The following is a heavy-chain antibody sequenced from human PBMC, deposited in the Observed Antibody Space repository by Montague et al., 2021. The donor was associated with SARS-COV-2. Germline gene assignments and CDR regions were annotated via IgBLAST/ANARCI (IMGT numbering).Heavy chain of an antibody. J-gene: IGHJ6*02. CDR1: GGSISSSSYY. CDR2: IYYSGST. CDR3: AVGYGGSTYYYGMDV. Sequence: SETLSLTCTVSGGSISSSSYYWGWIRQPPGKGLEWIGYIYYSGSTYYNPSLKSRVTISVDTSKNQFSLKRSSVTAADTAVYYCAVGYGGSTYYYGMDVWGQGTTVTVSS. D-gene: IGHD3-16*01. V-gene: IGHV4-39*07.